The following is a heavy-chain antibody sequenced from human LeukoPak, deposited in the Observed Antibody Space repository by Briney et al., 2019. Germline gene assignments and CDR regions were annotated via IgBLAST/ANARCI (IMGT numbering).Heavy chain of an antibody. V-gene: IGHV3-7*03. CDR3: ATSGTRGVINGH. D-gene: IGHD3-10*01. CDR1: GFTSSSSW. CDR2: IKQDGSET. J-gene: IGHJ4*02. Sequence: GGSLRLSCVVSGFTSSSSWMNWVRQAPGKGLEWVANIKQDGSETYYVDSVKGRFTISRDNAKKSLCLQMNSLRVEDTAVYYCATSGTRGVINGHWGQGTLVTVSS.